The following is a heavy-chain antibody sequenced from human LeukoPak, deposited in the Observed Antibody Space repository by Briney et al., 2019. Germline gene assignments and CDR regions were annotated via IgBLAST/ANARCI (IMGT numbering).Heavy chain of an antibody. CDR1: GFTFSSYG. Sequence: GGSLRLSCAASGFTFSSYGMHWVRQAPGKGLEWVAVISYDGSNKYYADFVKGRFTISRDNSKNTLYLQMNSLRAEDTAVYYCAKDFEPGILTGPRALYWGQGTLVTVSS. D-gene: IGHD3-9*01. CDR3: AKDFEPGILTGPRALY. V-gene: IGHV3-30*18. CDR2: ISYDGSNK. J-gene: IGHJ4*02.